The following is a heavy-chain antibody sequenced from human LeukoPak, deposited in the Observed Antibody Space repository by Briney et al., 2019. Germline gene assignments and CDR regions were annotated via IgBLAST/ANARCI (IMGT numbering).Heavy chain of an antibody. J-gene: IGHJ5*02. Sequence: PGGSLRLSCAASGFTFSTFSRSWMSWVRQAPGKGLEWVANIKEDGSQKYYVDSVKGRFTISRDNARNSLYLQMNSLRAEDTAVYRCARLRDCGELRVWFDPWGQGTLVTVSS. CDR3: ARLRDCGELRVWFDP. CDR2: IKEDGSQK. V-gene: IGHV3-7*01. D-gene: IGHD4-17*01. CDR1: GFTFSTFSRSW.